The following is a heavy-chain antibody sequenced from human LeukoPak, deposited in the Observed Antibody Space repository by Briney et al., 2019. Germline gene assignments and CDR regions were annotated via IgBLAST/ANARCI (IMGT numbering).Heavy chain of an antibody. J-gene: IGHJ1*01. V-gene: IGHV1-69*05. CDR2: IIPIFGTA. CDR1: GGTFSSYA. Sequence: SVKVSCKASGGTFSSYAISWVRQAPGQGLEWMGGIIPIFGTANYAQKFQGRVTITTDESTSTAYMELSSLRSEDTAVYYCARDLSGWQHQTPFQHWGQGTLVTVSS. CDR3: ARDLSGWQHQTPFQH. D-gene: IGHD5-24*01.